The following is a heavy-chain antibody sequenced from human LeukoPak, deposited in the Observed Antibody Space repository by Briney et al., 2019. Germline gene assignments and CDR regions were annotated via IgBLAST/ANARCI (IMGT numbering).Heavy chain of an antibody. CDR1: GFTFSSYA. CDR2: LTGSGGSGGRT. Sequence: GGSLRLSCPASGFTFSSYAMSWVRQAPGKGLECVSALTGSGGSGGRTYYADSVKGRFTISRDNSKNTLYLQMNSLRADDTAVYYCAKHFFGSGSYYNVDYWGQGTLVTVSS. CDR3: AKHFFGSGSYYNVDY. V-gene: IGHV3-23*01. D-gene: IGHD3-10*01. J-gene: IGHJ4*02.